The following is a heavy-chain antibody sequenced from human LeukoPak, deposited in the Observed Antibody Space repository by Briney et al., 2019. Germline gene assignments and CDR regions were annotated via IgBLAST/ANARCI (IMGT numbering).Heavy chain of an antibody. CDR1: GGSISSSSYY. J-gene: IGHJ4*02. Sequence: KTSETLSLTCTVSGGSISSSSYYWGWIRQPPGKGLEWIGSIYYSGSTYYNPSLKSRVTISVDTSKNQFSLKLSSVTAADTAVYYCAGQYTAYDAFDFWGQGTPVTVSS. CDR2: IYYSGST. V-gene: IGHV4-39*07. CDR3: AGQYTAYDAFDF. D-gene: IGHD5-12*01.